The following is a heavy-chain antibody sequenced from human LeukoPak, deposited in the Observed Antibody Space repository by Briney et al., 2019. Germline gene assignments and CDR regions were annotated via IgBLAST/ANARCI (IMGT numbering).Heavy chain of an antibody. J-gene: IGHJ4*02. CDR1: GGSISSGDYY. Sequence: SETLSLTCTVSGGSISSGDYYWSWIRQPPEKGLEWIGYIYYSGSTYYNPSLKSRVIISVDTSKNQFSLKLSSVTAADTAVYYCARSRGVYSGYDFDYRGQGTLVSVSS. CDR2: IYYSGST. D-gene: IGHD5-12*01. V-gene: IGHV4-30-4*01. CDR3: ARSRGVYSGYDFDY.